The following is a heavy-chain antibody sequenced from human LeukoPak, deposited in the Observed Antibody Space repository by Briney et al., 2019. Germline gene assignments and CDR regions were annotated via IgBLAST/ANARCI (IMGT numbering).Heavy chain of an antibody. V-gene: IGHV1-24*01. CDR3: ATALDYCGSGSYFDY. J-gene: IGHJ4*02. CDR2: FDPEDGET. CDR1: GYTLTELS. D-gene: IGHD3-10*01. Sequence: ASVNVSCKVSGYTLTELSMHWVRQAPGKGLEGMGGFDPEDGETIYAQKFQGRVTMTEDTSTDTAYMKLSSLRSEDTAVYYCATALDYCGSGSYFDYWGQGTLVTVSS.